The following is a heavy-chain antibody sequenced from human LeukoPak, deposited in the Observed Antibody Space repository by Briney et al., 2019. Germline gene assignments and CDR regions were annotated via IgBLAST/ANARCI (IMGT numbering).Heavy chain of an antibody. CDR3: ARTLSHRNSQYYFDY. V-gene: IGHV4-39*01. CDR1: GGSISSSSYY. J-gene: IGHJ4*02. CDR2: IYYSGST. D-gene: IGHD4-23*01. Sequence: PSETLSLTCTVSGGSISSSSYYWGWIRQPPGKGLEWIGSIYYSGSTYYNPSLKSRVTISVDTSKNQFSLKLSSVTAADTAVYYCARTLSHRNSQYYFDYWGQGTLVTVSS.